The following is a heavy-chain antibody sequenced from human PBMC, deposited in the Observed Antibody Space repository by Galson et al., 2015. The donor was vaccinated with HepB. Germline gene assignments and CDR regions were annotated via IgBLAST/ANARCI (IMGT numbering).Heavy chain of an antibody. CDR1: GFTVSSNY. CDR2: IYSGGST. V-gene: IGHV3-53*01. Sequence: SLRLSCAASGFTVSSNYMSWVRQAPGKGLEWVSVIYSGGSTYYADSVKGRFTISRDNAKNSLYLQMNSLRAEDTAVYYCARRYFDYWGQGTLVTVSS. CDR3: ARRYFDY. J-gene: IGHJ4*02.